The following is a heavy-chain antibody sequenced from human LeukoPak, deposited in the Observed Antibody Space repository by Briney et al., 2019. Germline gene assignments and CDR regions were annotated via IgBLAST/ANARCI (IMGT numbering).Heavy chain of an antibody. CDR1: GFTFDDYA. CDR2: ISWNSGSI. J-gene: IGHJ4*02. CDR3: AKVGGNSGLDY. Sequence: GRSLILSCAASGFTFDDYAMHWVRQAPGEGLEWVSGISWNSGSIGYADSVKGRFTISRDNAKNSLYLQMNSLRAEDTALYYCAKVGGNSGLDYWGQGTLVTVSS. V-gene: IGHV3-9*01. D-gene: IGHD2-21*02.